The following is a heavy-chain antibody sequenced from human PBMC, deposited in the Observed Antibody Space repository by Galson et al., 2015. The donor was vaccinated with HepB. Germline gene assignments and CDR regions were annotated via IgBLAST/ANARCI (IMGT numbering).Heavy chain of an antibody. CDR2: ISAYNGNT. CDR1: GYTFTNYG. CDR3: ARELGYCSGGSCYEDY. J-gene: IGHJ4*02. V-gene: IGHV1-18*01. D-gene: IGHD2-15*01. Sequence: QSGAEVKKPGESLRTSCKASGYTFTNYGINWVRQAPGQGLEWMGWISAYNGNTNYAQKLQGRVTMTTDTSTTTAYMELSSLRSEDTAVYYCARELGYCSGGSCYEDYWGQGTLVTVSS.